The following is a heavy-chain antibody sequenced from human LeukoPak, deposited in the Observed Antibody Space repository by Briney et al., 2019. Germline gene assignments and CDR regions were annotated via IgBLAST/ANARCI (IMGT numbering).Heavy chain of an antibody. CDR3: ARPHVEMATVDAFDI. D-gene: IGHD5-24*01. V-gene: IGHV1-69*05. CDR1: GGTFSSYA. Sequence: SVKVSCKASGGTFSSYAISWVRQAPGQGLEWMGGIIPIFGTANYAQKFQGRVTNTTDESTSTAYMELSSLRSEDTAVYYCARPHVEMATVDAFDIWGQGTMVTVSS. CDR2: IIPIFGTA. J-gene: IGHJ3*02.